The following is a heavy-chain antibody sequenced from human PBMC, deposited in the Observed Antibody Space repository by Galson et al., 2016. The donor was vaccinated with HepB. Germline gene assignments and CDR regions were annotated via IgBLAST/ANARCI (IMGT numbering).Heavy chain of an antibody. CDR3: ARNNYYASAHSAFDI. D-gene: IGHD3-10*01. Sequence: TLSLTCAVSGGFFNGYYWSWIRQPPGKGLEWIGKINQSRGTNFNPSLKSRVTISVDMSKNQFSLNLSSVTAADTAVYFCARNNYYASAHSAFDIWGHGTMVIVSS. CDR2: INQSRGT. CDR1: GGFFNGYY. V-gene: IGHV4-34*01. J-gene: IGHJ3*02.